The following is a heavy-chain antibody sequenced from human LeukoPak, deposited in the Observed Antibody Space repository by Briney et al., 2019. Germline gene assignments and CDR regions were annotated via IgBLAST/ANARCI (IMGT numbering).Heavy chain of an antibody. Sequence: ASVKVSCKASGYTFTSYYMHWVRQAPGQGLEWMGIINPSGGSTSYAQKFQGRVTMTRDMSTSTVYMELSSLRSEDTAVYYCARGRRSALRYFDWLPHRSYYYMDVWGKGTTVTVSS. D-gene: IGHD3-9*01. CDR2: INPSGGST. CDR1: GYTFTSYY. J-gene: IGHJ6*03. V-gene: IGHV1-46*01. CDR3: ARGRRSALRYFDWLPHRSYYYMDV.